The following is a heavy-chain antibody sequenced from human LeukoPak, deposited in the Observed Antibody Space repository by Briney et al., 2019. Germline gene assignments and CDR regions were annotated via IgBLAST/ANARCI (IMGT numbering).Heavy chain of an antibody. CDR1: GFTFSSYW. CDR3: SRDLIGRYTFDY. V-gene: IGHV3-74*01. Sequence: GGSLRLSCAASGFTFSSYWMHWVRQAPGKGLVWVSRINSDGSTTSYADSVKGRITISGDNAKNTLYLQMNSLRAEDTAVYYCSRDLIGRYTFDYCGQGTLVTVSS. D-gene: IGHD3-10*01. J-gene: IGHJ4*02. CDR2: INSDGSTT.